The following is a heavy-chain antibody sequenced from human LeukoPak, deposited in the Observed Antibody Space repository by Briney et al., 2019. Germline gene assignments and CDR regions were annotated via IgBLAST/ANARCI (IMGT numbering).Heavy chain of an antibody. D-gene: IGHD2-2*02. J-gene: IGHJ3*02. CDR1: GGSISSDSYF. CDR2: LYYSGNS. V-gene: IGHV4-39*07. CDR3: ASAIWLISAFDI. Sequence: SETLSLTCSVSGGSISSDSYFWGWIRQPPGKGLEWIGSLYYSGNSYYNPSLKSRVTISVDTSKKQFSLKLSSVTAADTAVYYCASAIWLISAFDIWGQGTMVTVSS.